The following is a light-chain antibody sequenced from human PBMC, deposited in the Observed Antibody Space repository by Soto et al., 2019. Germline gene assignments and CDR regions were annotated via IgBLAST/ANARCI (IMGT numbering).Light chain of an antibody. V-gene: IGKV3-20*01. Sequence: EIVLTQSPGTLSLSPGERATLSCRASQSVSSSYLAWYQQKPGQAPRLLIYGASSRATGIPDRFSGSGSGTDFTLTIRRLEPEDFAVYYCQQYGSSPRYTFGQGPKREIK. CDR1: QSVSSSY. CDR3: QQYGSSPRYT. J-gene: IGKJ2*01. CDR2: GAS.